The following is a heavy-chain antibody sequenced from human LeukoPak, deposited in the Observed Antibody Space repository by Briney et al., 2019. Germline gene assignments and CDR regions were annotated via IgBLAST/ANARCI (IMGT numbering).Heavy chain of an antibody. CDR2: ISGSGGST. CDR1: GFTFSSYA. J-gene: IGHJ4*02. V-gene: IGHV3-23*01. CDR3: AREIRAIAVAGTSFDY. Sequence: GGSLRLSCAASGFTFSSYAMSWVRQAPGKGLEWVSAISGSGGSTYYADSVKGRFTISRDNAKNSLYLQMNSLRAEDTAVYYCAREIRAIAVAGTSFDYWGQGTLVTVSS. D-gene: IGHD6-19*01.